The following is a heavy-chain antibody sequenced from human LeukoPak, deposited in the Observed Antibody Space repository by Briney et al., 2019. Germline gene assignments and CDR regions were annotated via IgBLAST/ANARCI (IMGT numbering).Heavy chain of an antibody. J-gene: IGHJ6*03. CDR2: INPRGGST. Sequence: GASVKVSCKASGYTFAIYYMHWVRQAPGQGLEWMGIINPRGGSTNSAQKFQGRVTLTRDMSTNTIYMELSSLRSEDTAVYYCARGPGPQVAAAGTDEYYYYMDVWGKGTTVTVSS. V-gene: IGHV1-46*01. D-gene: IGHD6-13*01. CDR3: ARGPGPQVAAAGTDEYYYYMDV. CDR1: GYTFAIYY.